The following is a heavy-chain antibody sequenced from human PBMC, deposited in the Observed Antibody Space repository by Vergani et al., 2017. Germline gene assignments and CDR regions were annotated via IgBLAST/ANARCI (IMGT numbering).Heavy chain of an antibody. CDR3: ARDLGVAAAGHFYYYYYGMDV. D-gene: IGHD6-13*01. CDR1: GFTFSSYS. Sequence: EVQLVESGGGLVKPGGSLRLSCAASGFTFSSYSMNWVRQAPGKGLEWVSSLSSSSSYIYYADSVKGRFTISRDNAKNSLYLQMNSLRAEDTAVYYCARDLGVAAAGHFYYYYYGMDVWGQGTTVTVSS. CDR2: LSSSSSYI. J-gene: IGHJ6*02. V-gene: IGHV3-21*01.